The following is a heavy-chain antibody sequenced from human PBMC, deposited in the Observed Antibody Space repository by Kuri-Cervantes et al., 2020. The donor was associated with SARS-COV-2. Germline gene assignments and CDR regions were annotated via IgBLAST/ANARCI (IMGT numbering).Heavy chain of an antibody. CDR2: IYTSGST. V-gene: IGHV4-4*07. CDR3: ARQNWSYYFDY. CDR1: GGSISSYY. Sequence: GSLRLSCTVSGGSISSYYWSWIRQPAGKGLEWIGRIYTSGSTNYNPSLKSRVTMSVDTSKNQFSLKLSSVTAADTAVYYCARQNWSYYFDYWGRGTLVTVSS. D-gene: IGHD1-1*01. J-gene: IGHJ4*02.